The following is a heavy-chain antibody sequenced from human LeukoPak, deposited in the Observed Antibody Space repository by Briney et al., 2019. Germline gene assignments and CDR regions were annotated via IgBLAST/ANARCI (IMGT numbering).Heavy chain of an antibody. V-gene: IGHV3-23*01. Sequence: GRSLRLSCAASEFAFSSYAMTWVRQAPGKGLEWVSDISGSGASTYYADSVKGRFTISRDNSKNTLYLQMNSLRAEDTAVYYCAKDSGNRDNWFDPWGQGTLVTISS. CDR3: AKDSGNRDNWFDP. D-gene: IGHD1-14*01. CDR1: EFAFSSYA. CDR2: ISGSGAST. J-gene: IGHJ5*02.